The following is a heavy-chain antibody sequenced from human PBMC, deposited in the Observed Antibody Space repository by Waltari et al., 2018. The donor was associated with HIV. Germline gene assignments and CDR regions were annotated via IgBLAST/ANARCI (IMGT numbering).Heavy chain of an antibody. CDR2: INHSGST. J-gene: IGHJ4*02. CDR3: ARDSVVVPAAPGY. Sequence: QVQLQQWGAGLLKPSETLSLTCAVYGGSFSGYYWSWIRQPPGKGLEWIGEINHSGSTNYHPSLKSRVTISVDTSKNQFSLKLSSVTAADTAVYYCARDSVVVPAAPGYWGQGTLVTVSS. V-gene: IGHV4-34*01. D-gene: IGHD2-2*01. CDR1: GGSFSGYY.